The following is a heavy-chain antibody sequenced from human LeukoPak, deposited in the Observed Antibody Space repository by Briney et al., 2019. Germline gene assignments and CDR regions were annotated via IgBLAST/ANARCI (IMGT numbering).Heavy chain of an antibody. CDR2: ISGSGGST. J-gene: IGHJ4*02. D-gene: IGHD3-22*01. CDR1: GFTFSSYA. V-gene: IGHV3-23*01. Sequence: GGSLRLSCAASGFTFSSYAMSWVRQAPGKGLEGVSAISGSGGSTYYADSVKGRFTISRDNSKNTLYLQMNSLRAEDTAVYYCAKDLDTIVVVMSLIDYWGQGTLVTVSS. CDR3: AKDLDTIVVVMSLIDY.